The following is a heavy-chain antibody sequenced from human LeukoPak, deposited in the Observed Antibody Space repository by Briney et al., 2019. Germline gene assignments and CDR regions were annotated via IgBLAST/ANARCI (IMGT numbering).Heavy chain of an antibody. D-gene: IGHD2-2*01. J-gene: IGHJ4*02. CDR2: IGGSGSST. V-gene: IGHV3-23*01. Sequence: QPGGSLRLSCAASGFTFSSYAMSWVRQAPGKGLEWVSTIGGSGSSTYSADSVKGRFTISRDNSKNTLYLQMNSLRAEDTAVYYCAKGRDTTNFYDYWGLGTLVTVSS. CDR1: GFTFSSYA. CDR3: AKGRDTTNFYDY.